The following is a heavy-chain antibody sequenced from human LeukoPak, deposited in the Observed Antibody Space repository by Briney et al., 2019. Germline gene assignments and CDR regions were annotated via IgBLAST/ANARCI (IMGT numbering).Heavy chain of an antibody. CDR3: ASGVNYFDY. Sequence: GGSLRLSCAASGFAFSSYNMKWVRQAPGKGLEWVSSISSRSSYIFYADSVKGRFTISRDNAKKSLYLQMNSLRAEDTAVYYCASGVNYFDYWGQGTLVTVSS. V-gene: IGHV3-21*01. D-gene: IGHD3-3*01. CDR1: GFAFSSYN. CDR2: ISSRSSYI. J-gene: IGHJ4*02.